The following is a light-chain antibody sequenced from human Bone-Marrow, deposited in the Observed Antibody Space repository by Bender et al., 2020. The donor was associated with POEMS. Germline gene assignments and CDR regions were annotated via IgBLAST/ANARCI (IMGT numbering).Light chain of an antibody. J-gene: IGLJ1*01. CDR2: EVS. Sequence: QSALTQPPSASGSPGQSVTISCTGTSSDVGSYNFVSWYQEHPGKAPKLIIYEVSKRPSGVPDRFSGSKSGDTASLTISGLQAEDEADYYCCSYAGGGTYVFGSGTKVTVL. V-gene: IGLV2-8*01. CDR3: CSYAGGGTYV. CDR1: SSDVGSYNF.